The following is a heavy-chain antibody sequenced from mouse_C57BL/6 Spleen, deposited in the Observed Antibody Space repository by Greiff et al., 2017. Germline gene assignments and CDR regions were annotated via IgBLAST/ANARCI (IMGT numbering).Heavy chain of an antibody. Sequence: EVKLEESGPGLVKPSQSLSLTCSVTGYSITSGYYWNWIRQFPGNKLEWMGYISYDGSNNYNPSLKNRISITRDTSKNQFFLKLNSVTTEDTATYYCASPDPGYAMDYWGQGTSVTVSS. V-gene: IGHV3-6*01. J-gene: IGHJ4*01. CDR1: GYSITSGYY. CDR3: ASPDPGYAMDY. CDR2: ISYDGSN.